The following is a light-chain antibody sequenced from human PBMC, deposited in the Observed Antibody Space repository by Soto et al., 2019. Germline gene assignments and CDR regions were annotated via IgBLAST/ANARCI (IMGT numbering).Light chain of an antibody. CDR3: QQSYSTPLT. CDR1: QSISSY. Sequence: DIQMTQSPSSLSASVGDRITITCRASQSISSYLNWYQQKPGKAPKLLLYAASTLHSGVPSRFSGSGSGTDFTLTISSLQPEDVATYSCQQSYSTPLTFGGGTKVQIK. J-gene: IGKJ4*01. V-gene: IGKV1-39*01. CDR2: AAS.